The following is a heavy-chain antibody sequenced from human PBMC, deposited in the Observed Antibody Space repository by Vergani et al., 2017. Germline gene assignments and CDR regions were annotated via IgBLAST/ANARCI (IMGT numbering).Heavy chain of an antibody. J-gene: IGHJ6*02. CDR2: ISYDGTQK. D-gene: IGHD6-13*01. Sequence: QVHLVESGGGVVQPGRSLRLSCVVSGFTSSYYGMHWVRQAPGKGLEWVAVISYDGTQKYYADSVKGRFTISRDNSKSTLYLQMNSLRTEDTAVYYCARAAAAANMDVWGQGTTVTVSS. V-gene: IGHV3-30*03. CDR1: GFTSSYYG. CDR3: ARAAAAANMDV.